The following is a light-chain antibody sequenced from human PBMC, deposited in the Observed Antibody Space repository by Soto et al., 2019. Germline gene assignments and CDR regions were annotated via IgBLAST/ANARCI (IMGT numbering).Light chain of an antibody. CDR1: NSNIASNY. CDR3: ATWDDSLNGFYV. Sequence: QSVLTQPPSASETPGQTVSISCSGSNSNIASNYVYWYQQLPGTAPKLLIYRNNQRPSGVPDRFSGSKSGTSASLAISGLRSDDEADYFCATWDDSLNGFYVFGTGTKV. CDR2: RNN. V-gene: IGLV1-47*01. J-gene: IGLJ1*01.